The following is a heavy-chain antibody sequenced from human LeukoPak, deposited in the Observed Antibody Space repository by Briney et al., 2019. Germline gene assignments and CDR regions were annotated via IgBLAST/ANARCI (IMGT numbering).Heavy chain of an antibody. CDR2: IYHSGST. CDR3: ARPGAAARPYYYYGMDV. Sequence: SETLSLTCAVSGGSISSSNWWSWVRQPPGKGLEWIGEIYHSGSTNYNPSLKSRVTISVDKSKNQFSLKLSSVTAADTAVYYCARPGAAARPYYYYGMDVWGQGTTVTVSS. D-gene: IGHD6-6*01. J-gene: IGHJ6*02. CDR1: GGSISSSNW. V-gene: IGHV4-4*02.